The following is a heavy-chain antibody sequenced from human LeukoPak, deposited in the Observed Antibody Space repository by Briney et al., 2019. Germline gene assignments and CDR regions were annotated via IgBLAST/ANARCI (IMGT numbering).Heavy chain of an antibody. CDR1: GGTFSSYA. CDR2: IIPILGIT. V-gene: IGHV1-69*04. CDR3: ARDERSYGSGSYYADY. D-gene: IGHD3-10*01. Sequence: SVKVSCTASGGTFSSYAISWVRQAPGQGLEWMGRIIPILGITNYAQKFQGRVTITADKSTSTAYMELSSLRSEDTAVYYCARDERSYGSGSYYADYWGQGTLVTVSS. J-gene: IGHJ4*02.